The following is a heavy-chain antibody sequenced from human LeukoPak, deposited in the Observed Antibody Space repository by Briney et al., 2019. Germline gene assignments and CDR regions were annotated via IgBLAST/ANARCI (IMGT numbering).Heavy chain of an antibody. V-gene: IGHV3-21*01. CDR3: ARADRELQGFDY. CDR1: GFTFSSYS. D-gene: IGHD1-26*01. Sequence: PGGSLRLSCAASGFTFSSYSMNWVRQAPGKGLEWVSSISSSSSYIYYADSVKGRFTISRDNAKNSLYLQMNSLRAEDTAVYYCARADRELQGFDYWGQGTLVTVSS. CDR2: ISSSSSYI. J-gene: IGHJ4*02.